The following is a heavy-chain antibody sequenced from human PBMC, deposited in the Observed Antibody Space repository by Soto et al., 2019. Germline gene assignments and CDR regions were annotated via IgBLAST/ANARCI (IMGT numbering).Heavy chain of an antibody. J-gene: IGHJ6*02. D-gene: IGHD1-26*01. CDR2: ISAYNGNT. V-gene: IGHV1-18*01. CDR3: ARVVVGATTHYYYGMDV. Sequence: ASVKVSCKASGYTFTIYGISWVLRAPGQGLEWMGWISAYNGNTNYAQKLQGRVTMTTDTSTSTAYMELRSLRSDDAAVYYCARVVVGATTHYYYGMDVWGQGTTVTVSS. CDR1: GYTFTIYG.